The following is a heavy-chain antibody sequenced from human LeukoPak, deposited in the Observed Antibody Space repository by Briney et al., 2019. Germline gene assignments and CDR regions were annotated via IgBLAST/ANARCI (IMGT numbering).Heavy chain of an antibody. CDR2: INPNSGGT. D-gene: IGHD3-10*01. J-gene: IGHJ5*02. Sequence: WINPNSGGTNYAQKFQGRVTMTRDTSISTAYMELSRLRSDDTAVYYCARAGDYYGSGSYPSWGQGTLVTVSS. CDR3: ARAGDYYGSGSYPS. V-gene: IGHV1-2*02.